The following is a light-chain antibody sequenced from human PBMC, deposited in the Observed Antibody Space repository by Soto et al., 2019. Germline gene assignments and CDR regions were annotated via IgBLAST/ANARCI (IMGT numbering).Light chain of an antibody. CDR3: CSYAGSSTYV. V-gene: IGLV2-23*01. CDR1: SSDVGSYNL. J-gene: IGLJ1*01. CDR2: EGS. Sequence: QSALTQPASVSGSPGQSITISCTETSSDVGSYNLVSWYQQHPGKAPKLMSYEGSKRPSGVSNRFSGSKSGNTASLTISWLQAEDEADYYCCSYAGSSTYVFGTGTKVTVL.